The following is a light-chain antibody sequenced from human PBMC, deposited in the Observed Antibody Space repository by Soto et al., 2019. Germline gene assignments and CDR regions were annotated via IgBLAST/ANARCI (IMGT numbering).Light chain of an antibody. Sequence: EIVLTQSPGTLSLSPGERATLSCRASQSVTNNYLAWYQQKPGQAPRLLIDGASRRATAIPDRFSGSGSETDFTLTISRLEPEDFAVFYCQQYGSSPITFGQGTRL. CDR2: GAS. J-gene: IGKJ5*01. V-gene: IGKV3-20*01. CDR3: QQYGSSPIT. CDR1: QSVTNNY.